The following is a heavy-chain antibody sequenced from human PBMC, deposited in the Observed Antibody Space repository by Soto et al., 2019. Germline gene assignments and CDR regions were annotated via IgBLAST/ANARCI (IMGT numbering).Heavy chain of an antibody. J-gene: IGHJ5*02. D-gene: IGHD6-13*01. CDR1: GGSISSYY. CDR2: IYYSGST. CDR3: AIGGSSWYGVSTWFDP. V-gene: IGHV4-59*01. Sequence: SETLSLTCTVSGGSISSYYWSWIRQPPGKGLEWIGYIYYSGSTNYNPSLKSRVTISVDTSKNQFSLKLSSVTAADTAVYYCAIGGSSWYGVSTWFDPWGQGTLVTVSS.